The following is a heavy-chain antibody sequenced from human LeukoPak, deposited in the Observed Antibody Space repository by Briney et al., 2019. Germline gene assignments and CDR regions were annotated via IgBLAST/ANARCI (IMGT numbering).Heavy chain of an antibody. CDR1: GFTFSSYS. CDR3: ASPRAGRRTYYFDY. CDR2: ISSVSSTI. Sequence: GGSLRLSCAASGFTFSSYSMNWVRQAPGKGLEWVSYISSVSSTIYYADSVKGRFTISRDNAKNSLYLQMNSLRAEDTAVYYCASPRAGRRTYYFDYWGQGTLVTVSS. J-gene: IGHJ4*02. V-gene: IGHV3-48*01. D-gene: IGHD1-1*01.